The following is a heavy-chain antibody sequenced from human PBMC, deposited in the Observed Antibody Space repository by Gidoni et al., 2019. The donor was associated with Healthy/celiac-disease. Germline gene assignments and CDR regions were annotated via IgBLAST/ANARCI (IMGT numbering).Heavy chain of an antibody. CDR3: ARTPLGVAAAGTVDY. V-gene: IGHV1-18*01. CDR1: GYPFTSYG. CDR2: ISAYNGNT. Sequence: QVQLVQSGAEVRKPGASVKVSCKASGYPFTSYGISWVRQAPGQGLEWMGWISAYNGNTNYAQKLQGRVTMTTDTSTSTAYMELRSLRSDDTAVYYCARTPLGVAAAGTVDYWGQGTLVTVSS. D-gene: IGHD6-13*01. J-gene: IGHJ4*02.